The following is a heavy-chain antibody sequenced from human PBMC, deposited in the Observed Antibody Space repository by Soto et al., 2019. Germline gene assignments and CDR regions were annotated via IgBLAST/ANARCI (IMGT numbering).Heavy chain of an antibody. CDR2: IYYSGST. D-gene: IGHD3-3*01. Sequence: SETLSLTCTVSGGSISSSSYYWGWIRRPPGKGLEWIGSIYYSGSTYYNPSLKSRVTISVDTSKNQFSLKLSSVTAADTAVYYCASPIDFWSGYSYYFDYWGQGTLVTVSS. CDR3: ASPIDFWSGYSYYFDY. CDR1: GGSISSSSYY. J-gene: IGHJ4*02. V-gene: IGHV4-39*01.